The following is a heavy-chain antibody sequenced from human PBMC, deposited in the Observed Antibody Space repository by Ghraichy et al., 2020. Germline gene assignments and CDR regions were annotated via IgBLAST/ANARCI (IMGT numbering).Heavy chain of an antibody. CDR1: GYTFTSYA. CDR2: INAGNGNT. Sequence: ASVKVSCKASGYTFTSYAMHWVRQAPGQRLEWMGWINAGNGNTKYSQKFQGRVTITRDTSASTAYMELSSLRSEDTAVYYCARDQSWYFSSPLIDPWGQGTLVTVSS. CDR3: ARDQSWYFSSPLIDP. D-gene: IGHD6-13*01. V-gene: IGHV1-3*01. J-gene: IGHJ5*02.